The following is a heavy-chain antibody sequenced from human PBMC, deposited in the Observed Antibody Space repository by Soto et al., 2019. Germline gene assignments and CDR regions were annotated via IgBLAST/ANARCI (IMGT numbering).Heavy chain of an antibody. CDR2: ISWNSGSI. D-gene: IGHD3-10*01. J-gene: IGHJ3*02. CDR3: AKKGYYYGSGSYDEAFDI. Sequence: GGSLRLSCAASGFTFDDYAMHWVRQAPGKGPEWVSGISWNSGSIGYADSVKGRFTISRDNAKNSLYLQMNSLRAEDTALYYCAKKGYYYGSGSYDEAFDIWGQGTMVTVSS. V-gene: IGHV3-9*01. CDR1: GFTFDDYA.